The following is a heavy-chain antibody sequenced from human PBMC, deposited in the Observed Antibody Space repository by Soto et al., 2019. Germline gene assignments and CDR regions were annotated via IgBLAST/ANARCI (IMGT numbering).Heavy chain of an antibody. J-gene: IGHJ3*01. CDR2: MSTYNENK. Sequence: ASVNVSCQASCYAVTSYGINWVRRAPGQGLEWVGWMSTYNENKVYAQKLQGRVAMTMDAATSTAYLDLRHLISDDTAVYYWVKDAHEDAPSDVWGQVTMVTVSS. V-gene: IGHV1-18*01. CDR3: VKDAHEDAPSDV. CDR1: CYAVTSYG. D-gene: IGHD2-2*01.